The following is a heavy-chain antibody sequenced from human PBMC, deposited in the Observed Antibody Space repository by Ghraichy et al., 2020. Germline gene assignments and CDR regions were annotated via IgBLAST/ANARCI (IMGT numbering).Heavy chain of an antibody. Sequence: GGSLRLSCAASGLNFSPYWMHWVRQAPGKGLVWLSRISVEGRRPSYADSVKGRFTISRDNAKNTLFLQMTSLSADDTAVYYWARGSNYYDSNPREGLAVWGQGTTVAGSS. V-gene: IGHV3-74*01. CDR1: GLNFSPYW. CDR2: ISVEGRRP. D-gene: IGHD3-22*01. CDR3: ARGSNYYDSNPREGLAV. J-gene: IGHJ6*02.